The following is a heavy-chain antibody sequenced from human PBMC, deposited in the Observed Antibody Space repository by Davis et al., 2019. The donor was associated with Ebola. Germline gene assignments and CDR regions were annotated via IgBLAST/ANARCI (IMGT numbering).Heavy chain of an antibody. CDR2: INPNSG. CDR3: ARDRSGTWFH. J-gene: IGHJ4*02. CDR1: GYTFTGYY. Sequence: ASVKVSCKASGYTFTGYYIHWVRQAPGQGLEWMGWINPNSGDTSISTAYMELSRLRSDDTAIYYCARDRSGTWFHWGQGTLVTVSS. V-gene: IGHV1-2*02. D-gene: IGHD6-25*01.